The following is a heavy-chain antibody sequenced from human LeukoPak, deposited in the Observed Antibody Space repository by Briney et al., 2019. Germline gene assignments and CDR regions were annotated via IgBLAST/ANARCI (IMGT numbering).Heavy chain of an antibody. CDR3: ARIEDYDFWSGYYTGGFDY. V-gene: IGHV4-34*01. Sequence: SETLSLTCAVYGGSFSGYYWSWIRQPPGKGLEWIGEINHSGSTNYNPSLKSRVTISVDTSKNQFSLKLNSVTAADTAVYYCARIEDYDFWSGYYTGGFDYWGQGTLVTVSS. J-gene: IGHJ4*02. CDR2: INHSGST. D-gene: IGHD3-3*01. CDR1: GGSFSGYY.